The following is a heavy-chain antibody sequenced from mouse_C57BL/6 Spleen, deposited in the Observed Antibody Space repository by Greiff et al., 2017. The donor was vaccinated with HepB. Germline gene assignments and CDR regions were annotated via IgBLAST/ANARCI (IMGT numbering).Heavy chain of an antibody. D-gene: IGHD1-1*01. CDR3: ASWDGSSYVGYFDV. Sequence: QVQLQQSGAELVKPGASVKISCKASGYAFSSYWMNWVKQRAGKGLEWIGQIYPGDGDTNYNGKFKGKATLTADKSSSTAYMQLSSLTSEDSAVYFCASWDGSSYVGYFDVWGTGTTVTVSS. CDR1: GYAFSSYW. J-gene: IGHJ1*03. CDR2: IYPGDGDT. V-gene: IGHV1-80*01.